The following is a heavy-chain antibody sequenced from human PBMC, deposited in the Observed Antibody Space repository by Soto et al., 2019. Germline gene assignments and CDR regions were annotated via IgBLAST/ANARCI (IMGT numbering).Heavy chain of an antibody. J-gene: IGHJ6*02. V-gene: IGHV1-18*01. D-gene: IGHD6-19*01. CDR2: ISAYNGNT. CDR3: ARQDSGWHPHYYYYSGMDV. Sequence: QVQLVQSGAEVKKPGASVKVSCKASGYTFTSYGISWVRQAPGQGLEWMGWISAYNGNTNYAQKLQGRVTMTTDTSTSTAYMELRRLRSDDTAVYYCARQDSGWHPHYYYYSGMDVWGQGTTVTVSS. CDR1: GYTFTSYG.